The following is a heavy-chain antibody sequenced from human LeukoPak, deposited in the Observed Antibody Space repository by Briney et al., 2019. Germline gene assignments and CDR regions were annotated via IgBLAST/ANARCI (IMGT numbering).Heavy chain of an antibody. D-gene: IGHD3-10*01. J-gene: IGHJ4*02. Sequence: SETLSLTCTVSGGSISSGGYYWSWIRQHPGKGPEWIGYIYYSGSTYYNPSLKSRVTISVDTSKNQFSLKLSSVTAADTAVYYCARATGHLNYYGSWGFDYWGQGTLVTVPS. CDR3: ARATGHLNYYGSWGFDY. CDR2: IYYSGST. V-gene: IGHV4-31*03. CDR1: GGSISSGGYY.